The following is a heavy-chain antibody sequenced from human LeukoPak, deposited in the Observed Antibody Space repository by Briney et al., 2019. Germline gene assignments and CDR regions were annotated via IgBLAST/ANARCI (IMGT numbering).Heavy chain of an antibody. CDR2: IYYSGST. Sequence: PSETLSLTCTVSGGSISSYYWSWIRQPPGKGLEWVGYIYYSGSTNYNPSLKSRFTISVDTSKNQFSLKLSSVTAADTAVYYCARGGRYYESSGYYYDYYYYYMDVWGKGTTVTVSS. D-gene: IGHD3-22*01. CDR1: GGSISSYY. J-gene: IGHJ6*03. V-gene: IGHV4-59*01. CDR3: ARGGRYYESSGYYYDYYYYYMDV.